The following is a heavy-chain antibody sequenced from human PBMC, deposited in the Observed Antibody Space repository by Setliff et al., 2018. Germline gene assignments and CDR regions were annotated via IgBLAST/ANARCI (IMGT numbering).Heavy chain of an antibody. J-gene: IGHJ5*02. CDR2: IFHSGST. Sequence: SETLSLTCGVSGYSISSGHFWGWIRQPPGKGLEWLGNIFHSGSTYYNPTLNSRVTMSVDTSKNQFSLMLTSVTAADTAVYYCAKVITVFGVVIMENWFDPWGQGTLVTVSS. CDR1: GYSISSGHF. CDR3: AKVITVFGVVIMENWFDP. D-gene: IGHD3-3*01. V-gene: IGHV4-38-2*01.